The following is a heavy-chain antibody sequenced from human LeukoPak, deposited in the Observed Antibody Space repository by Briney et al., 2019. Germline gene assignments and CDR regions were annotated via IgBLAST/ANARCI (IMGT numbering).Heavy chain of an antibody. V-gene: IGHV4-39*01. D-gene: IGHD6-13*01. Sequence: SETLSLTCTVSGGSISSSSYYWGWIRQPPGKGLEWIGSIYYSGSTYYNPSLKSRVTISVDTPKNQFSLKLSSVTAADTAVYYCARLISSWYFDYWGQGTLVTVSS. CDR2: IYYSGST. CDR3: ARLISSWYFDY. CDR1: GGSISSSSYY. J-gene: IGHJ4*02.